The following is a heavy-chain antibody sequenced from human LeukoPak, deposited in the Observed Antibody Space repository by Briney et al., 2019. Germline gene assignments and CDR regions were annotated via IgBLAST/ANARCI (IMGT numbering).Heavy chain of an antibody. D-gene: IGHD1-26*01. CDR2: ISYDGSNK. J-gene: IGHJ4*02. CDR3: ARDHGGSMGATDVPDY. V-gene: IGHV3-30*01. CDR1: GFTFSSYA. Sequence: GGSLRLSCAASGFTFSSYAMHWVRQAPGKGLECLAVISYDGSNKYYADSVKGRFTISRDNSKNTLYLQMNSLRAEDTAVYYCARDHGGSMGATDVPDYWGQGTLVTVSS.